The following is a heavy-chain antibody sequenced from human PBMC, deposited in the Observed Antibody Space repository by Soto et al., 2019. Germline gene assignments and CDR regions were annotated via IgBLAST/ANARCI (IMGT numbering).Heavy chain of an antibody. V-gene: IGHV4-30-4*01. CDR3: ERISYVYDKWYFDL. Sequence: QLQESGPGLVKPSQTLSLTCSVSGGSINNNEYSWSWIRQTPGKGLEWIGYVYYSGSSDYSQSLKSRLSMSIEKSQNQFHLKLNSVTAADTATDYCERISYVYDKWYFDLWGRGTLVTVSS. J-gene: IGHJ2*01. D-gene: IGHD3-22*01. CDR1: GGSINNNEYS. CDR2: VYYSGSS.